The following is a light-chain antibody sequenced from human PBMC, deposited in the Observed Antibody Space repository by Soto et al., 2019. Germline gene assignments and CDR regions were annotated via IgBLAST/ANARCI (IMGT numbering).Light chain of an antibody. CDR3: QQFSLYWA. V-gene: IGKV1-5*01. J-gene: IGKJ1*01. Sequence: GDRVTITCRASQDINRWLAWYQQKPGKAPKILIYNADTLESGVPSRFSGSGYGTEFILTISSLQPDDFATYYCQQFSLYWAFGQGTKVE. CDR1: QDINRW. CDR2: NAD.